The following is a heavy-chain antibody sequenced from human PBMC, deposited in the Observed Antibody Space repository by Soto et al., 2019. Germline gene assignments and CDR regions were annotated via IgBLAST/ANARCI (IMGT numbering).Heavy chain of an antibody. CDR1: GFTFSSYW. J-gene: IGHJ3*02. D-gene: IGHD3-9*01. V-gene: IGHV3-74*01. CDR3: ARIKNDILTGYSAFDI. CDR2: IRSDGSST. Sequence: PGGSLRLSCAASGFTFSSYWMHWVRQAPGKGLVWVSRIRSDGSSTNYADSVKGRFTISRDNAKSTLYLQMNSLRAEDTAVYYCARIKNDILTGYSAFDIWGQGTMVTVSS.